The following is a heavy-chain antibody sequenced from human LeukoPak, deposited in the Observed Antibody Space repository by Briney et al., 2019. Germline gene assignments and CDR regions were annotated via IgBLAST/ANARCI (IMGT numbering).Heavy chain of an antibody. J-gene: IGHJ4*02. CDR1: GFTVSSNY. D-gene: IGHD1-26*01. Sequence: GGSLRLSCAASGFTVSSNYMSWVRQAPGKGLEWVSVIYSGGSTYYADSVKGRFTISRDNSKNTLYLQMNSLRAEDTAVYYCARSSVGATPYYFYYWGQGTLVTVSS. CDR3: ARSSVGATPYYFYY. V-gene: IGHV3-53*01. CDR2: IYSGGST.